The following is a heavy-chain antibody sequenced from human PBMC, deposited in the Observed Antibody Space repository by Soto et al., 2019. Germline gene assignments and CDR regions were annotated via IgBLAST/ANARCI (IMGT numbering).Heavy chain of an antibody. Sequence: ELQLVESGGGLVQPGGSLRLTCAASGFTFSIYSMNWVRQAPGKGLEWVSYIMPGSSHLFYADSVKGRFTISRDNAKNSLYLQMNRLRAEGTAVYYCAIEKVVATSVHVFDIWGQGTMVTVSA. D-gene: IGHD1-26*01. J-gene: IGHJ3*02. CDR3: AIEKVVATSVHVFDI. CDR1: GFTFSIYS. CDR2: IMPGSSHL. V-gene: IGHV3-48*01.